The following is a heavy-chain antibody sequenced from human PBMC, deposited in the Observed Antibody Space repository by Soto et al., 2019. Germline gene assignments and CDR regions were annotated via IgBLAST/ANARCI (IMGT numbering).Heavy chain of an antibody. CDR2: ISVYNGNT. V-gene: IGHV1-18*01. CDR1: AYPFTSYG. Sequence: QVQLVQSGVEVKNPGASVRVSCKASAYPFTSYGISGVRQAPGQGLEWMGWISVYNGNTSYAREFQGRVTLTTDTSTRTAYMELRSLRSDDTAVYSCARGFLSVLPYYYYGLDVWGQGTTVIVSS. J-gene: IGHJ6*02. CDR3: ARGFLSVLPYYYYGLDV. D-gene: IGHD2-15*01.